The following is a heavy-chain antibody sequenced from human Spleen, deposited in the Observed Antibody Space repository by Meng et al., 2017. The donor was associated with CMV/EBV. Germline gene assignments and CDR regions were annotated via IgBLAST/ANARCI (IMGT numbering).Heavy chain of an antibody. CDR1: RFTFSTYR. V-gene: IGHV3-74*01. J-gene: IGHJ4*02. CDR3: ARVVEYSGSSAKDY. D-gene: IGHD5-12*01. CDR2: INSDGSRT. Sequence: GESLKISCAASRFTFSTYRMHWVRQAPGKGLVWVSRINSDGSRTTYADSVKGRFTISRDNAKNTLFLQMNDLRTDDTAVYYCARVVEYSGSSAKDYWGQGTLVTVSS.